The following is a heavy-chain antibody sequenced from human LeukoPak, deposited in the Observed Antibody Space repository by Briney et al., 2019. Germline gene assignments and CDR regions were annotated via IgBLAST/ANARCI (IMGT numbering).Heavy chain of an antibody. CDR3: ASGEYSYGYFDY. J-gene: IGHJ4*02. V-gene: IGHV4-30-4*01. CDR1: GGSISSGDYY. D-gene: IGHD5-18*01. Sequence: SQTLSLTCTVSGGSISSGDYYWSWIRQPPGKGLEWIGYIYYSGSTYYNPSLKSRVTISVDTSKNQFSLKLSSVTAADTAVYYCASGEYSYGYFDYWGQGTLVTVSS. CDR2: IYYSGST.